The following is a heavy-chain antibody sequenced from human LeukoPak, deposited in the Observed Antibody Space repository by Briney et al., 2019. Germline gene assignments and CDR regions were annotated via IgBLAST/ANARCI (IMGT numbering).Heavy chain of an antibody. V-gene: IGHV3-21*01. D-gene: IGHD4-17*01. CDR1: GFIFRTYS. CDR2: ISSSSKHM. CDR3: VRDMTTTTTCYLQH. J-gene: IGHJ1*01. Sequence: GGSLRLSCAASGFIFRTYSVNWVRQAPGKGLEWVSSISSSSKHMYYADSVKGRFSISRDDAKNSLFLQMNGLRAEDTAVYYCVRDMTTTTTCYLQHWGQGTLVTVSS.